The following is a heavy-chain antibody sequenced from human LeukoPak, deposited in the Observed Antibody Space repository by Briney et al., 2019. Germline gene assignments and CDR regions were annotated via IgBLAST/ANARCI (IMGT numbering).Heavy chain of an antibody. J-gene: IGHJ1*01. CDR1: GFSFSSHG. V-gene: IGHV3-23*01. D-gene: IGHD3-16*01. CDR3: AKDDDWGRYKH. Sequence: GGSLRLSCAGSGFSFSSHGMNWVRQAPGKGLEWVSGISPSGDITYYTDSVRGRFTISRDNFKDTLSLQVNSLRAEDTAMYYCAKDDDWGRYKHWGQGTLVTVSS. CDR2: ISPSGDIT.